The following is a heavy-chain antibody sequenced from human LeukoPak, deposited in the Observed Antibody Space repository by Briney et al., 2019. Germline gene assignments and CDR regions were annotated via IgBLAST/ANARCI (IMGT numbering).Heavy chain of an antibody. CDR3: ASSCGGDCYPNYYYYMDV. V-gene: IGHV3-48*01. D-gene: IGHD2-21*01. CDR1: GFTFSSYS. Sequence: GGSLRLSCAASGFTFSSYSMNWVRQAPGKGLEWVSYISSSSSTIYYADSVKGRFTISRDNAENSLYLQMNSLRAEDTAVYYCASSCGGDCYPNYYYYMDVWGKGTTVTVSS. CDR2: ISSSSSTI. J-gene: IGHJ6*03.